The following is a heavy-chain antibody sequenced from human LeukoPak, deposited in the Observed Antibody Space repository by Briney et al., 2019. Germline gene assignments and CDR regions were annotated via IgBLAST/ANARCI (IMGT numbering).Heavy chain of an antibody. J-gene: IGHJ6*03. CDR3: AGGYSYGSTYYYMDV. CDR1: GGSISSYY. Sequence: NPSETLSLTCTVSGGSISSYYWSWIRQPPGKGLEWIGYIYYSGSTDYNPSLKSRVTISVDTSKNQFSLKLSSVTAADTAVYYCAGGYSYGSTYYYMDVWGKGTTVTIPS. D-gene: IGHD5-18*01. CDR2: IYYSGST. V-gene: IGHV4-59*01.